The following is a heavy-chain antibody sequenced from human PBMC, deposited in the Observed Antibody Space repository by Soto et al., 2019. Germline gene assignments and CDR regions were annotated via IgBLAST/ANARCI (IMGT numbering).Heavy chain of an antibody. V-gene: IGHV4-59*08. CDR2: ISYSGST. CDR3: ERHFKFSVLRYFAYDS. D-gene: IGHD3-9*01. Sequence: SETLSLTCTVSSGSNRSYFWSWMRQPPGKGLEWIGYISYSGSTTYNPSLRSRVTISVDTSRSQFSLRLTSVTAADTAVYYCERHFKFSVLRYFAYDSWGQGTLVTVSS. CDR1: SGSNRSYF. J-gene: IGHJ5*01.